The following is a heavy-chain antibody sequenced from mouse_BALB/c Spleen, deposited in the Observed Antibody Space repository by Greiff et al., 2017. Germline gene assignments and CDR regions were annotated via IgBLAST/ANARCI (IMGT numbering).Heavy chain of an antibody. D-gene: IGHD2-4*01. CDR1: GYSITSGYY. J-gene: IGHJ2*01. CDR3: ARYDYGFDY. V-gene: IGHV3-6*02. CDR2: ISYDGSN. Sequence: EVKLMESGPGLVKPSQSLSLTCSVTGYSITSGYYWNWIRQFPGNKLEWMGYISYDGSNNYNPSLKNRISITRDTSKNQFFLKLNSVTTEDTATYYCARYDYGFDYWGQGTTLTVSS.